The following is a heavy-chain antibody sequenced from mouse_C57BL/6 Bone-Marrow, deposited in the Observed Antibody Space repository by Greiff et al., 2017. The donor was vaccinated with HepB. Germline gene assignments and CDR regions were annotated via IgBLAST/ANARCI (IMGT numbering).Heavy chain of an antibody. J-gene: IGHJ4*01. V-gene: IGHV1-64*01. D-gene: IGHD2-2*01. Sequence: QVQLQQPGAELVKPGASVKLSCKASGYTFTSYWMHWVKQRPGQGLEWIGMIHPNSGSTNYNEKFKSKATLTVDKSSSTAYMQLSSLTSEDSAVYYCARRLPCYYAMGYWGQGTSVTVSS. CDR1: GYTFTSYW. CDR3: ARRLPCYYAMGY. CDR2: IHPNSGST.